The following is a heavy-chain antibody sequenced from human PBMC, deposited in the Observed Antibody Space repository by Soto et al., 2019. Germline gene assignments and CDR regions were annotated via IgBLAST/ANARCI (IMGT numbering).Heavy chain of an antibody. CDR2: ISLIGVST. CDR1: GFTFSNYA. CDR3: AKDRRIVVGAEFDP. V-gene: IGHV3-23*01. J-gene: IGHJ5*02. Sequence: GGSLRLSCAASGFTFSNYAMSWGRQAPGKGLEGGASISLIGVSTDYTDSLKGRFTISRDNSKNTLYLQRNSRRVEDTAVYFCAKDRRIVVGAEFDPWGQGTLVTVSS. D-gene: IGHD3-22*01.